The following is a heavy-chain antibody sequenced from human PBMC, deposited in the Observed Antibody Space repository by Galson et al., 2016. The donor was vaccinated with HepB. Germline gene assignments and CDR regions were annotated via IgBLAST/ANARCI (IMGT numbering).Heavy chain of an antibody. CDR3: ARFFEGLRLGESSS. V-gene: IGHV3-74*01. D-gene: IGHD3-16*01. CDR1: GFTFSSSW. J-gene: IGHJ5*02. CDR2: INGDGTTT. Sequence: LRLSCAASGFTFSSSWMHWVRQPPGKGLLWVARINGDGTTTNYADSVKGRFTISRDNVRNTLYLQMDSPRVEDTAVYFCARFFEGLRLGESSSWGQGSLITVSS.